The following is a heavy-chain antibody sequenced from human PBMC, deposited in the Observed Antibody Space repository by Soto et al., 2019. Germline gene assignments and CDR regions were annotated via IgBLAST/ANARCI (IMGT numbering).Heavy chain of an antibody. CDR1: GYTFTSYG. V-gene: IGHV1-18*04. CDR2: ISAYNGNT. CDR3: ATSVNDSKGFYYYYAMDV. Sequence: ASVKVSCKASGYTFTSYGISGVRQAPGQGLEWMGWISAYNGNTNYAQKLQGRVTMTTDTSTSTAYMERRSLRSDDTAVYYCATSVNDSKGFYYYYAMDVCGKCPTVTL. D-gene: IGHD1-1*01. J-gene: IGHJ6*03.